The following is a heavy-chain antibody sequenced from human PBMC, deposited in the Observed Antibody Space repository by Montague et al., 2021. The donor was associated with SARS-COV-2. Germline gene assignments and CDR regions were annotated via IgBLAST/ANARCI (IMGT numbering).Heavy chain of an antibody. CDR2: IWTSGST. Sequence: SETLSLTCTVSGDSISSYLWNWVRQPAGKGLEWIGRIWTSGSTNYSPSLKSRVTMSLDTSKNLFSLILTSVTAADTALYYCGRDSWGDGYVVTGAFDVWGHGTMVIVSS. CDR3: GRDSWGDGYVVTGAFDV. V-gene: IGHV4-4*07. D-gene: IGHD2-2*03. J-gene: IGHJ3*01. CDR1: GDSISSYL.